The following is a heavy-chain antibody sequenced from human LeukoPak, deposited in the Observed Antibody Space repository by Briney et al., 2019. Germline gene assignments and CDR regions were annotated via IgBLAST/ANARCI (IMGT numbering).Heavy chain of an antibody. D-gene: IGHD2-15*01. Sequence: GGCLRLSCAASGFTFSSYSMNWVRQAPGKGLEWVSYITSISSSIYYADSVKGRFTISRDNAKNSLYLQMNSLRDEDTAVYYCAREYSPDIVVVVAAGVPFDIWGQGTMVSVST. J-gene: IGHJ3*02. CDR2: ITSISSSI. V-gene: IGHV3-48*02. CDR3: AREYSPDIVVVVAAGVPFDI. CDR1: GFTFSSYS.